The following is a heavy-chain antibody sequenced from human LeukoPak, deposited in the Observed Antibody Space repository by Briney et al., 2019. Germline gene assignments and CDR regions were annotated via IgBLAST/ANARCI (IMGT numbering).Heavy chain of an antibody. J-gene: IGHJ4*02. CDR1: GFTFSSYS. CDR2: IGGRGTIT. D-gene: IGHD4-17*01. CDR3: AKDDDYVEYGYYFDF. Sequence: PGGSLRLSCAASGFTFSSYSMNWVRQAPGKGLEWVSAIGGRGTITYYADSVKGRFTISKDNSKNTLYLQMNSLRAEDTAVYYCAKDDDYVEYGYYFDFWGQGTLVTVSS. V-gene: IGHV3-23*01.